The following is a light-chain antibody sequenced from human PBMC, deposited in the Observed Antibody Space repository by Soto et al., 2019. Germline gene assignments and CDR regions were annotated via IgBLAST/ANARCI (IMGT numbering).Light chain of an antibody. CDR1: SSDVGGYNY. J-gene: IGLJ2*01. V-gene: IGLV2-8*01. CDR2: EVS. CDR3: SSYAGSDAVV. Sequence: QSALTQPPSASGSPGQSVTISCTGTSSDVGGYNYVSWYQQHSGKAPKLMIYEVSKRPSGVPDRFSGSKSDNTASLTVSGLQAEDEADYFCSSYAGSDAVVFGGGTKVTVL.